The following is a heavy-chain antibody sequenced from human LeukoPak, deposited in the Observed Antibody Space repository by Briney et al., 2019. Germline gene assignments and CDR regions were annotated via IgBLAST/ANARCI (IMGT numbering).Heavy chain of an antibody. D-gene: IGHD3-16*01. Sequence: PGGSLRLSCSASGFTFSDAWMGWVRQAPGKGLEWVGRIKSTANGETTHFAAPVKGRFTISRDDSKNTLYLQMNGLKTEDTAVYYCAWGGDYFDFWGRGTLVSVSS. CDR2: IKSTANGETT. CDR3: AWGGDYFDF. CDR1: GFTFSDAW. J-gene: IGHJ4*02. V-gene: IGHV3-15*01.